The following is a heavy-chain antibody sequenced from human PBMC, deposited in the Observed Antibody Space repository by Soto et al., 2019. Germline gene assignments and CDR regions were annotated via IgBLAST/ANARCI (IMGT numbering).Heavy chain of an antibody. D-gene: IGHD6-6*01. CDR3: ARLPGGTAPRPAY. J-gene: IGHJ4*02. V-gene: IGHV3-23*01. CDR2: ITDSGYTA. Sequence: GGSLRLSCAASGFSFGTFVMTWFRQAPGGGLEWVASITDSGYTASYAETVEGRFTISRDTSKNTLYLQMNSLRVEDTAVYYCARLPGGTAPRPAYWGQGTQVTVSS. CDR1: GFSFGTFV.